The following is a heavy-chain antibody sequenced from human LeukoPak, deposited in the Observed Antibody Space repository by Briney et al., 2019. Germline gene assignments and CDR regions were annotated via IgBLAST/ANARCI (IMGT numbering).Heavy chain of an antibody. CDR1: GFTFSSYS. CDR3: APERGVIKYFQH. J-gene: IGHJ1*01. D-gene: IGHD3-16*02. CDR2: ISSSSSYI. Sequence: GGSLRLSCAASGFTFSSYSMNWVRQAPGKGLEWVSSISSSSSYIYYADSVKGRFTISRDNAKNSLYLQMNSLRAEDTAVYYCAPERGVIKYFQHWGQGTLVTVSS. V-gene: IGHV3-21*01.